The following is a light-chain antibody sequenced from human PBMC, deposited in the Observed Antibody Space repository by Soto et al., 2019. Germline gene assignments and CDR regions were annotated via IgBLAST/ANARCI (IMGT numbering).Light chain of an antibody. CDR2: GAS. V-gene: IGKV3-15*01. Sequence: EIVITHSPATLSFSPVERATLSCRASQSVSSNLAWYQQKRGQAPRLLIYGASTRATGIPARFSGSGSGTEFTLTISSLQSEDFAVYYCQQYNNWPLTFGGGTKVDI. CDR1: QSVSSN. J-gene: IGKJ4*01. CDR3: QQYNNWPLT.